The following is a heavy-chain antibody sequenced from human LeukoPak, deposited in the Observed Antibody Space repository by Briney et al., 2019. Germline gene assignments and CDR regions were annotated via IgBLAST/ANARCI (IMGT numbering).Heavy chain of an antibody. Sequence: SETLSLTCTVSGGSISSYYWSWIRQPPGKGLEWIGYIYYSGSINYNPSLKSRVTISVDTSKNQFSLKLSSVTAADTAVYYCARGGIGIAAAGTPLASYYYYYYGMDVWGQGTTVTVSS. CDR3: ARGGIGIAAAGTPLASYYYYYYGMDV. D-gene: IGHD6-13*01. J-gene: IGHJ6*02. CDR1: GGSISSYY. CDR2: IYYSGSI. V-gene: IGHV4-59*01.